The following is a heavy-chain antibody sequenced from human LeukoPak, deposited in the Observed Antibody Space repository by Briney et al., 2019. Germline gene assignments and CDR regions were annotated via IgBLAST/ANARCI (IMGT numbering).Heavy chain of an antibody. CDR2: VHLDGRT. CDR1: GFTFSSYAM. D-gene: IGHD3-3*01. J-gene: IGHJ4*02. CDR3: AREGGFYRPLDY. V-gene: IGHV4-4*02. Sequence: SGGSLGLSCAASGFTFSSYAMSWVRQPPGKGLEWIGEVHLDGRTNYNPSLESRLTMSVDVSENQVSLKLTSVTAADTAVYYCAREGGFYRPLDYSGQGTLVTVSS.